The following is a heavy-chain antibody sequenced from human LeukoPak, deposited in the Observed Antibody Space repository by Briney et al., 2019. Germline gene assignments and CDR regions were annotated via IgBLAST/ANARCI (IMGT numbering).Heavy chain of an antibody. D-gene: IGHD3-22*01. J-gene: IGHJ4*02. V-gene: IGHV3-23*01. CDR1: GFTFSSYA. CDR2: ISGSGGST. Sequence: PGGSLRLSCAASGFTFSSYAMSWVRQAPGKGLEGVSAISGSGGSTYYADSVKGRFTISRDNSKNTLYLQMNSLRAEDTAVYYCAKDLPPITMIVAASYFDYWGQGTLVTVSS. CDR3: AKDLPPITMIVAASYFDY.